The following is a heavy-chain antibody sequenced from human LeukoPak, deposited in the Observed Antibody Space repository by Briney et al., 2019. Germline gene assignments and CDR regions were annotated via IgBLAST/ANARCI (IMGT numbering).Heavy chain of an antibody. Sequence: SETLSLTCTVSGGSISSGGYYWSWNRQHPGKGLEWIGYIYYSGSTYYNPSLKSRVTISVDTSKNQFSLKLSSVTAADTAVYYCAREPCSSTSCYYNWFDPWGQGTLVTVSS. D-gene: IGHD2-2*01. J-gene: IGHJ5*02. CDR2: IYYSGST. CDR1: GGSISSGGYY. V-gene: IGHV4-31*03. CDR3: AREPCSSTSCYYNWFDP.